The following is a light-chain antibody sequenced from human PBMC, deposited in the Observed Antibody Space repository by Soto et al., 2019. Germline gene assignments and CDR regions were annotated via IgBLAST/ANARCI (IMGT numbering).Light chain of an antibody. Sequence: DIQMTHSPSSLSSSVGDIVTITFRASQSISSYLNWYQQKPGKAPKLLIYAASSLQSGVPSRFSGSGSGTDFTLTISSLQPEDFATYYCQQSYSTPIALGQGTRLEI. V-gene: IGKV1-39*01. CDR2: AAS. CDR3: QQSYSTPIA. CDR1: QSISSY. J-gene: IGKJ5*01.